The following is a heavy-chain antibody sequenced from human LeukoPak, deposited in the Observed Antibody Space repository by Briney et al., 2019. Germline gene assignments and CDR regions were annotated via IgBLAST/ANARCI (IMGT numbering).Heavy chain of an antibody. J-gene: IGHJ4*02. V-gene: IGHV1-18*01. CDR2: IGPSNNYT. CDR1: AYTFTNFR. D-gene: IGHD4/OR15-4a*01. Sequence: GASVKVSCKPSAYTFTNFRIHWVRQAPGQGFEWMGWIGPSNNYTEYEQKLQGRPTLTTDTSTSTAHMELRSLTFDDTAIYYCARDSYYGGHYSFFEHWGQGTLVTVSS. CDR3: ARDSYYGGHYSFFEH.